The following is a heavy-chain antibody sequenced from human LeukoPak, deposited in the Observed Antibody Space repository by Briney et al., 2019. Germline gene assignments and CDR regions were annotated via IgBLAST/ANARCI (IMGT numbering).Heavy chain of an antibody. CDR1: GFTFSSYG. Sequence: GGTLRLSCAASGFTFSSYGMSWVRQAPGKGLEWVSAISGSGGSTYYADSMKGRFTISRDNSKNTLYLQMNSLRAEDTAVYYCAKSPKPSRIAAAGTYFDYWGQGTLVTVSS. J-gene: IGHJ4*02. D-gene: IGHD6-13*01. CDR3: AKSPKPSRIAAAGTYFDY. V-gene: IGHV3-23*01. CDR2: ISGSGGST.